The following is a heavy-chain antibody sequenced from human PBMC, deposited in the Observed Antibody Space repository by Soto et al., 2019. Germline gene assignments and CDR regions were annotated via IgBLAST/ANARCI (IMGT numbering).Heavy chain of an antibody. CDR1: GFSISTSGVG. CDR3: AHYDYGGLVY. V-gene: IGHV2-5*02. Sequence: ITLKESGPTLVQPTQTLTLTGTFSGFSISTSGVGVTWIRQPPGKALEWLALIYWDDAKRYSPSLKNRLPNTKDTSKNQVVLTMTNMDPVDTATYYCAHYDYGGLVYWGQGALVTVSS. CDR2: IYWDDAK. D-gene: IGHD4-17*01. J-gene: IGHJ4*02.